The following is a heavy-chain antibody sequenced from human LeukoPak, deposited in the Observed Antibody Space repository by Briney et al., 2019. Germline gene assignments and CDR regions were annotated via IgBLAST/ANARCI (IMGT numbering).Heavy chain of an antibody. J-gene: IGHJ6*02. CDR1: GGSISSGSYY. V-gene: IGHV4-61*02. Sequence: SETLSLTCTVSGGSISSGSYYWSWIRQPAGKGLEWIGRIYTSGSTNYNPSLKSRVTISVDTSKNQFSLKLSSVTAADTAVYYCARAIRGGSSCGMGVGGQGTTVTVSS. CDR2: IYTSGST. CDR3: ARAIRGGSSCGMGV. D-gene: IGHD6-6*01.